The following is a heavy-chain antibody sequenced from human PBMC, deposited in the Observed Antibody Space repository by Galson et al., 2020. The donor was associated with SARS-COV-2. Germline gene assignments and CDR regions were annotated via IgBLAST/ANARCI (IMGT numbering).Heavy chain of an antibody. V-gene: IGHV1-2*02. CDR2: INPNSGGT. J-gene: IGHJ3*02. CDR1: GYTFTRYY. Sequence: ASVKVSCKASGYTFTRYYMHWVRQAPGQGLEWMGWINPNSGGTNYAQKFQGRVTMTRDTSISIAYMELSRLRSDDTAVYYCARDGTAMVTNGFDIWGQGTMVTVSS. CDR3: ARDGTAMVTNGFDI. D-gene: IGHD5-18*01.